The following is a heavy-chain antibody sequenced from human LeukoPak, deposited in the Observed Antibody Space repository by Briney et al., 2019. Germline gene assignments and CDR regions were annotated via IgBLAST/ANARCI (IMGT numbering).Heavy chain of an antibody. J-gene: IGHJ4*02. Sequence: SETLSLTCTVSGGSIGSSSYYWGWIRQPPGKGLEWIGSIYYSGSTYYNPSLKSRVTISVDTSKNQFSLKLSSVIAADTAVYYCARSTMVRGLDYWGQGTLVTVSS. CDR2: IYYSGST. CDR3: ARSTMVRGLDY. V-gene: IGHV4-39*01. D-gene: IGHD3-10*01. CDR1: GGSIGSSSYY.